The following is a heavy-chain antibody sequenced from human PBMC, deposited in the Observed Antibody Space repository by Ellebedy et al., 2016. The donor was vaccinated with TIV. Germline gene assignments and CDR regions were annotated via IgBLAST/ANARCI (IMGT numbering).Heavy chain of an antibody. CDR3: ATDGSYGDYLSPEDAFEI. J-gene: IGHJ3*02. CDR2: INQDGREK. CDR1: GFSFRSYW. V-gene: IGHV3-7*01. Sequence: GESLKISCATSGFSFRSYWMAWVRQAPGKGLEWVANINQDGREKYYVDSVKGRFTISRNNAKNSLYLEMNSLRAEDTAVYYCATDGSYGDYLSPEDAFEIWGQGTVVAVSS. D-gene: IGHD4-17*01.